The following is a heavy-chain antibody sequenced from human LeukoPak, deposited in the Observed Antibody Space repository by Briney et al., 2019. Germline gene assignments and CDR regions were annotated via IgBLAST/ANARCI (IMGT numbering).Heavy chain of an antibody. J-gene: IGHJ2*01. CDR2: IYYSGST. CDR1: GGSISSYY. CDR3: ARASLAYCGGDCYYYWYFDL. Sequence: PSETLSLTCTVSGGSISSYYWSWIRQPPGKGLEWIGYIYYSGSTYYNPSLKSRVTISVDTSKNQFSLKLSSVTAADTAVYYCARASLAYCGGDCYYYWYFDLWGRGTLVTVSS. V-gene: IGHV4-30-4*01. D-gene: IGHD2-21*02.